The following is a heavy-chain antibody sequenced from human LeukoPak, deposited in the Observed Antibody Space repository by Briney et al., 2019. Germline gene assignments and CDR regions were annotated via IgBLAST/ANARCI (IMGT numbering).Heavy chain of an antibody. Sequence: GGSLRLSCAVSGFTFSSYTTNWVRQAPGKGLEWVSTISTSSSYKYYADSVKGRFTISGDNAKNSLYLQMNSLRVEDTAVYYCARDLEDYNNYGEMAIWGQGTLVTVSS. D-gene: IGHD4-11*01. V-gene: IGHV3-21*01. J-gene: IGHJ4*02. CDR2: ISTSSSYK. CDR1: GFTFSSYT. CDR3: ARDLEDYNNYGEMAI.